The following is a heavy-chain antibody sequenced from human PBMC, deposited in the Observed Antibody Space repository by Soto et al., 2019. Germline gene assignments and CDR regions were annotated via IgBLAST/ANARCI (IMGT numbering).Heavy chain of an antibody. D-gene: IGHD3-10*01. V-gene: IGHV3-23*01. CDR2: ISGSGGST. CDR1: GFTFSSYA. Sequence: PGGSLRLSCAASGFTFSSYAMSWVRQAPGKGLEWVSDISGSGGSTYYADSVKGRFTISRDNSKKTLYVQMNSLRAEDTAVYYCAKGLAFGELLGVSFDSWGQGTLVTVSS. J-gene: IGHJ4*02. CDR3: AKGLAFGELLGVSFDS.